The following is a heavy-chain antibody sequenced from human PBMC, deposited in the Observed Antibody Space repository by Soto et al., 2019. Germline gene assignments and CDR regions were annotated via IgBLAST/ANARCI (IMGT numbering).Heavy chain of an antibody. CDR1: GFTFSSYS. CDR2: ISSSSSTI. CDR3: ASNLKEIAYYYYGMDV. Sequence: PGGSLRLSCAASGFTFSSYSMNWVRQAPGKGLEWVSYISSSSSTIYYAGSVKGRFTISRDNAKNSLYLQMNSLRDEDTAVYYCASNLKEIAYYYYGMDVWGQGTTVTVSS. J-gene: IGHJ6*02. D-gene: IGHD1-20*01. V-gene: IGHV3-48*02.